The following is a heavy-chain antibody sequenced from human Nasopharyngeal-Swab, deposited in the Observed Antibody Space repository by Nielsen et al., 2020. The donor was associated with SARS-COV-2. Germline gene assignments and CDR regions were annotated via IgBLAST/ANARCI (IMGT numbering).Heavy chain of an antibody. CDR3: ARRTTYDHFDY. CDR1: GGSISGYY. V-gene: IGHV4-59*01. CDR2: IYCSGST. J-gene: IGHJ4*02. Sequence: GSLRLSCTVSGGSISGYYWSWIRQPPGEGLEWIGYIYCSGSTNYNPSLGSRVTISVDTSKNQFSLHLTSVAAADTAMYYCARRTTYDHFDYWGQGILVTVSS. D-gene: IGHD1-1*01.